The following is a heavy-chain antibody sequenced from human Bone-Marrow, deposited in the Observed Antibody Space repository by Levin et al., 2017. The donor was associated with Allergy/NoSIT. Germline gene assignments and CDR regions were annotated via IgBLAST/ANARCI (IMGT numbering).Heavy chain of an antibody. Sequence: KASETLSLTCAVSGGSFSGFHWTWIRQPPGQGLQWIGEINPTGVTSYNPSLESRVTISIDTSKNRLSLNLSSVTAADTAVYYCARGPHRGWPLVGYWGQGTLVTVSS. J-gene: IGHJ4*02. CDR1: GGSFSGFH. V-gene: IGHV4-34*01. D-gene: IGHD6-19*01. CDR3: ARGPHRGWPLVGY. CDR2: INPTGVT.